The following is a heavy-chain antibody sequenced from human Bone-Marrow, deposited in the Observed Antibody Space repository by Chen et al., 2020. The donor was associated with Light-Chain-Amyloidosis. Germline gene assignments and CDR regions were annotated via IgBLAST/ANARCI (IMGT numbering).Heavy chain of an antibody. CDR1: GYTLPNYW. J-gene: IGHJ4*02. CDR3: ARRRDGYNFDY. V-gene: IGHV5-51*01. Sequence: EVPLAQSGPEAKKPGESLKISCKGSGYTLPNYWIGWVRQMPGKGLEWMGVIYPVDSDAGYSPAFGGQVTISADKSITTAYLQWRSLKAADTAMYYCARRRDGYNFDYWGQGTLVTVSS. D-gene: IGHD5-12*01. CDR2: IYPVDSDA.